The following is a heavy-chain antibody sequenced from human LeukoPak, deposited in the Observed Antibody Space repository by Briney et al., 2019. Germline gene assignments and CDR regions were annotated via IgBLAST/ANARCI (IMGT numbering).Heavy chain of an antibody. J-gene: IGHJ6*03. V-gene: IGHV3-30*18. CDR2: ISYDGSNK. D-gene: IGHD6-13*01. Sequence: GGSLRLSCAASGFTSSSYGMHWVRQAPGKGLEWVAVISYDGSNKYYADSVKGRFTISRDNSKNTLYLQMNSLRAEDTAVYYCAKDLKGSSSWYYYYYYMDVWGKGTTVTVSS. CDR1: GFTSSSYG. CDR3: AKDLKGSSSWYYYYYYMDV.